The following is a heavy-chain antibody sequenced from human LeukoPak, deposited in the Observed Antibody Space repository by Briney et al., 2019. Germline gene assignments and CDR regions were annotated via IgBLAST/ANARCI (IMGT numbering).Heavy chain of an antibody. CDR2: ISGSGGST. Sequence: PGGSLRLSCAASGFIFSSYEMNWVRQAPGKGLEWVSGISGSGGSTYYADSVKGRFTISRDNSKNTVYLQMNSLRAEDTAIYYCAKEKTYYYDSSGCFDYWGQGTLVTVSS. D-gene: IGHD3-22*01. CDR3: AKEKTYYYDSSGCFDY. CDR1: GFIFSSYE. V-gene: IGHV3-23*01. J-gene: IGHJ4*02.